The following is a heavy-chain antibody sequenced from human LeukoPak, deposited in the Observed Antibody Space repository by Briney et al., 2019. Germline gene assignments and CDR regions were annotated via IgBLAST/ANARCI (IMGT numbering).Heavy chain of an antibody. D-gene: IGHD7-27*01. CDR1: GFTFSSYA. Sequence: GGSLRLSCAASGFTFSSYAMSWVRQAPGKGLEWVSGISGSGGSTYYADSVKGRFTISRDNSKNTLYLQMNSLRAEDTAVYYCTRLTGGNYFDYWGWGTLVTVSS. V-gene: IGHV3-23*01. J-gene: IGHJ4*02. CDR3: TRLTGGNYFDY. CDR2: ISGSGGST.